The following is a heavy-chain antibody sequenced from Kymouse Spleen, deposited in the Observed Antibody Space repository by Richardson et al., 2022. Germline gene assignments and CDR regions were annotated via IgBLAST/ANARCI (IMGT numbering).Heavy chain of an antibody. CDR2: INHSGST. D-gene: IGHD4-23*01. CDR1: GGSFSGYY. CDR3: ARRSTGGNFDAFDI. V-gene: IGHV4-34*01. J-gene: IGHJ3*02. Sequence: QVQLQQWGAGLLKPSETLSLTCAVYGGSFSGYYWSWIRQPPGKGLEWIGEINHSGSTNYNPSLKSRVTISVDTSKNQFSLKLSSVTAADTAVYYCARRSTGGNFDAFDIWGQGTMVTVSS.